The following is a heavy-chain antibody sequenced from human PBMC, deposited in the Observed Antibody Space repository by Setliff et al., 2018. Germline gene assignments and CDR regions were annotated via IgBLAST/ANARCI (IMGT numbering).Heavy chain of an antibody. V-gene: IGHV1-3*01. J-gene: IGHJ4*02. D-gene: IGHD2-21*01. CDR3: ARDRCGGDCNDDYIDY. CDR1: GYTFSTYA. CDR2: INAGNGNT. Sequence: EASVKVSCKASGYTFSTYAMHWVRQAPGQRLEWMGWINAGNGNTKYSEEFQDRVTITRDTSASTAYMELRSLRSEDTALYYCARDRCGGDCNDDYIDYWGQGTLVTVSS.